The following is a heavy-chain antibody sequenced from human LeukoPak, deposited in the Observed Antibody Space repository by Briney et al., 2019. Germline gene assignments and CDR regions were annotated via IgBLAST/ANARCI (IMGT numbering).Heavy chain of an antibody. CDR1: GYTFTSYP. V-gene: IGHV7-4-1*02. CDR2: INTNTGNP. Sequence: ASVKVSCKASGYTFTSYPMNWVRQAPGQGLERMGWINTNTGNPTYAQGFTGRFVFSLDTSVSTAYLQISSLKAEDTAVYYCARVTVTTYNYYYYAMDVWGQGTTVTVSS. D-gene: IGHD4-17*01. J-gene: IGHJ6*02. CDR3: ARVTVTTYNYYYYAMDV.